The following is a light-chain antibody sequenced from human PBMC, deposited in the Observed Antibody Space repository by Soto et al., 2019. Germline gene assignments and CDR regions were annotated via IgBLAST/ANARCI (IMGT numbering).Light chain of an antibody. CDR2: GAS. CDR3: QQYNNWPLT. V-gene: IGKV3-15*01. CDR1: QSVNNN. J-gene: IGKJ4*01. Sequence: EIVMTQSPATLSVSPGERATLSCRASQSVNNNLAWYQQKPGQAPRLLIYGASARATGIPARFSGSGSGTEFPLTISSLRSEDFAVYYCQQYNNWPLTFGGGTKVEIK.